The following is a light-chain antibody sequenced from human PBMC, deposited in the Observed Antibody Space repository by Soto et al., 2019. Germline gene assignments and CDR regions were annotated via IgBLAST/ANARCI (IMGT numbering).Light chain of an antibody. J-gene: IGKJ2*01. Sequence: DLVMTQSPLSLPVTPGEPVSISCRSSQSLLHSNGYNYLDWYLQKPGQSPQLLIYLGSNRASGVPDRFSGSGSGTDFTLKISRVEAEDVGVYYGMQGLQTPYTFGQGTKLVIK. CDR3: MQGLQTPYT. CDR2: LGS. CDR1: QSLLHSNGYNY. V-gene: IGKV2-28*01.